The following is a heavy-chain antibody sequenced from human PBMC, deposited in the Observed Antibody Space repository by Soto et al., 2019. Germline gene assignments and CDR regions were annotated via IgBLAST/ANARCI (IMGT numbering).Heavy chain of an antibody. V-gene: IGHV4-34*01. Sequence: SETLSLTCAVYGGSFSGYYWSWIRQPPGKGLEWIGEINHSGSTNYNPSLKSRVTISVDTSKNQFSLKLSSVTAADTAVYYCARGGGFVVVPDTYGEVEYYGWGSASYFEYGGKGTRVTVS. CDR2: INHSGST. CDR1: GGSFSGYY. CDR3: ARGGGFVVVPDTYGEVEYYGWGSASYFEY. J-gene: IGHJ4*02. D-gene: IGHD3-10*01.